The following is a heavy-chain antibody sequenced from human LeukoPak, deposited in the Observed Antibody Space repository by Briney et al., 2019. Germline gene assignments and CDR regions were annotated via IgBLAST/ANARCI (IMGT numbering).Heavy chain of an antibody. V-gene: IGHV1-46*01. CDR3: ARDPRGDYYFDY. J-gene: IGHJ4*02. D-gene: IGHD2-21*02. CDR1: GYTFTSYG. Sequence: GASVKVSCKASGYTFTSYGISWVRQAPGQGLEWMGIIDPSGGSTSYAQKFQGRVTMTRDTSTSTVYMELSSLRSEDTAVYYCARDPRGDYYFDYWGQGTLVTVSS. CDR2: IDPSGGST.